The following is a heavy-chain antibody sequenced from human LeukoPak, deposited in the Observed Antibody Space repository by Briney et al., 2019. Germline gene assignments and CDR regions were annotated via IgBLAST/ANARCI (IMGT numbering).Heavy chain of an antibody. CDR3: ARGQFRYYDSSGYYGPDY. CDR2: ISSSSNYI. CDR1: GFTFSSYS. Sequence: GGSLRLSCAASGFTFSSYSMNWVRQAPGKGLEWVSSISSSSNYIYYADSVKGRFTIFRDNAKNSLYLQMNSLRAEDTAVYYCARGQFRYYDSSGYYGPDYWGQGTLVTVSS. V-gene: IGHV3-21*01. D-gene: IGHD3-22*01. J-gene: IGHJ4*02.